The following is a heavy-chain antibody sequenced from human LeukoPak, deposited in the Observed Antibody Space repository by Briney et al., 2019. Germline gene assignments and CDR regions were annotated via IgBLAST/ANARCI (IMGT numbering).Heavy chain of an antibody. CDR2: ISYDGSNK. V-gene: IGHV3-30*03. CDR3: ARGGWYLFDALDI. CDR1: GFTFSSYG. D-gene: IGHD6-19*01. J-gene: IGHJ3*02. Sequence: PGGSLRLSCAASGFTFSSYGMHWVRQAPGKGLEWVAVISYDGSNKYYADSVKGRFTISRDNAKDTLYLQMNSLRVEDTAVYYCARGGWYLFDALDIWGQGTLVTVSS.